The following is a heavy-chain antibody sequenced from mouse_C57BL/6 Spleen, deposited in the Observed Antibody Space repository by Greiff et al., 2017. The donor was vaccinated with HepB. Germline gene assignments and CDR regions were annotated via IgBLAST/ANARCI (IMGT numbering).Heavy chain of an antibody. V-gene: IGHV5-4*03. CDR3: ERGGSTVVAGGARDY. CDR1: GFTFSSYA. J-gene: IGHJ4*01. Sequence: EVKVVESGGGLVKPGGSLKLSCAASGFTFSSYAMSWVRQTPEKRLEWVATISDGGSYTYYPDNVKGRFTISRDNAKNNLYLQMSHLKSEDTAMYYCERGGSTVVAGGARDYGGQGTSVTVSS. D-gene: IGHD1-1*01. CDR2: ISDGGSYT.